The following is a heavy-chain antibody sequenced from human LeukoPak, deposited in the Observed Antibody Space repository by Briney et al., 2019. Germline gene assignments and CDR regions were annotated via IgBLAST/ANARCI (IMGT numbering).Heavy chain of an antibody. D-gene: IGHD5-18*01. CDR1: GFTFDDYT. CDR2: ISWDGDNT. V-gene: IGHV3-43*01. Sequence: PGGSLRLSCAASGFTFDDYTMHWVRQAPGKGLEWVSLISWDGDNTYHADSVKGRFTISRDNRANSLYLQMNSLRSEDTALYYCAKDIRYRSGYSYGSFDYWGQGTLVTVS. J-gene: IGHJ4*02. CDR3: AKDIRYRSGYSYGSFDY.